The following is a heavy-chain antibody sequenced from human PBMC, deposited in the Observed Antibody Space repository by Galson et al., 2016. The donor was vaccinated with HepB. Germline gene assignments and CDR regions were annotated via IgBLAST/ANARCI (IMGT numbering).Heavy chain of an antibody. J-gene: IGHJ1*01. CDR1: GYTFTSYV. CDR2: INPNRGGT. D-gene: IGHD6-25*01. Sequence: SVKVSCKASGYTFTSYVMHWVRQAPGQRLEWMGRINPNRGGTNYAPKFQDRVTMTTDTSTNTAYMELKSLNSDDTAVYFCARDLVTAAGQFFRHWGQGTLVTVS. V-gene: IGHV1-2*06. CDR3: ARDLVTAAGQFFRH.